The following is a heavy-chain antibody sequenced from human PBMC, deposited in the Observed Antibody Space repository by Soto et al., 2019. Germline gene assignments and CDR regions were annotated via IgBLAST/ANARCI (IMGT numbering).Heavy chain of an antibody. CDR2: IYYSGST. CDR1: GGSISSGGYY. Sequence: QVQLQESGPGLVKPSQSLSLTCTVSGGSISSGGYYWSWIRQHPGKGLEWIGYIYYSGSTYYNSSLKSRVTISVDTSSNQFFLKRSSLTAADTAVYYCAREKAYSGCPAFDYWGQGTLVTVSS. D-gene: IGHD5-12*01. CDR3: AREKAYSGCPAFDY. J-gene: IGHJ4*02. V-gene: IGHV4-31*03.